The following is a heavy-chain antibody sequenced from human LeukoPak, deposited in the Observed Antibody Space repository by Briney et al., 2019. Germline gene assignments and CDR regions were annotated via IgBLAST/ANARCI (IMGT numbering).Heavy chain of an antibody. D-gene: IGHD1-7*01. J-gene: IGHJ4*02. CDR1: GFSFSSYG. CDR3: ARGWNFKDY. CDR2: LWYDGSNK. V-gene: IGHV3-33*01. Sequence: GGSLRLSCAASGFSFSSYGMHWVRQAPGRGLEWVAGLWYDGSNKNYADSVKGRFTISRDTPKNTLYLQMNSLRAEDTAVYYCARGWNFKDYWGQGTLVTFSS.